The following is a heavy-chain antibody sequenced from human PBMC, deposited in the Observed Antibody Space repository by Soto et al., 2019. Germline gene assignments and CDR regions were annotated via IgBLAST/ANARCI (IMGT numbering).Heavy chain of an antibody. Sequence: QVQLQESGPGLVKPSETLSLTCSVAGASISTHSWSWIRQPAGKGLEWIGHVSNIGSADYSPSLKSRVTMSVDTSKTQSSLTLSSVTAADTAVYYCARYYWSLRYFGFWGQGTLVTVSS. V-gene: IGHV4-4*07. CDR3: ARYYWSLRYFGF. CDR1: GASISTHS. CDR2: VSNIGSA. D-gene: IGHD3-10*01. J-gene: IGHJ4*02.